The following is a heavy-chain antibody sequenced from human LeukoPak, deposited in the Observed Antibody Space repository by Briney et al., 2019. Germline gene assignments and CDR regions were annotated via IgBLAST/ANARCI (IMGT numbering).Heavy chain of an antibody. Sequence: PSETLSLTCAVYGGSFSGYYWSWIRQPPGKGLEWIGEINHSGSTNYNPSLKSRVTISVDTSKNQFPLKLSSVTAADTAVYYCARGHTYYYDSSGPDYWGQGTLVTVSS. D-gene: IGHD3-22*01. CDR2: INHSGST. V-gene: IGHV4-34*01. CDR3: ARGHTYYYDSSGPDY. J-gene: IGHJ4*02. CDR1: GGSFSGYY.